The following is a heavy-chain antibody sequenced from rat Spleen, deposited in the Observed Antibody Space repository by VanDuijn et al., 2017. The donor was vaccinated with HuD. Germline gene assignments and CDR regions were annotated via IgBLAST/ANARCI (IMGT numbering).Heavy chain of an antibody. CDR2: ISTGGVNT. V-gene: IGHV5S13*01. D-gene: IGHD4-3*01. CDR3: ARSGNNYFDY. J-gene: IGHJ2*01. Sequence: EVQLVESDGGLVQPGRSLKLSCAASGFTFSNYGMAWVRQTPTKGLEWVASISTGGVNTYYRDSVKGRFTISRDNAKSTLYLQMDSLRSEDTATYYCARSGNNYFDYWGQGVMVTVSS. CDR1: GFTFSNYG.